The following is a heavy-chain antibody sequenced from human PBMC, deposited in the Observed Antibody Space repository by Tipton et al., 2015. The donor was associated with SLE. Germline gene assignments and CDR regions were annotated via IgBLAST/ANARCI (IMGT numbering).Heavy chain of an antibody. J-gene: IGHJ3*02. CDR2: IYTSGST. D-gene: IGHD4-17*01. Sequence: TLSLTCAVSGGSISSGSYYWSWIRQPAGKGLEWIGYIYTSGSTNYNPSLKSRVTISVDTSKNQFSLKLSSVTAADTAVYYCASTVTPWLAFDIWGQGTMVTVSS. CDR1: GGSISSGSYY. V-gene: IGHV4-61*09. CDR3: ASTVTPWLAFDI.